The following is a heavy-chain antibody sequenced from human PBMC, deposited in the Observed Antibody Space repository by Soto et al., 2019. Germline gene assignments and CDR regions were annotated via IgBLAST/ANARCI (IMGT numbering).Heavy chain of an antibody. V-gene: IGHV1-46*01. CDR1: GYTFTSYY. CDR3: ARDTIFGVVIIYPNYGMDV. D-gene: IGHD3-3*01. Sequence: GASVKVSCKASGYTFTSYYMHWVRQAPGQGLEWMGTINPSGGSTSYAQKFQGRVTMTRDTSTSTVYMELSSLRSEDTAVYYCARDTIFGVVIIYPNYGMDVWGQGTTVTVSS. CDR2: INPSGGST. J-gene: IGHJ6*02.